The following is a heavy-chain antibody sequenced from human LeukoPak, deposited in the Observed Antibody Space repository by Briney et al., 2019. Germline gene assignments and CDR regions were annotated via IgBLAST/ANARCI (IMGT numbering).Heavy chain of an antibody. CDR2: ISDDGNNK. J-gene: IGHJ5*02. V-gene: IGHV3-30-3*01. CDR1: GFTFSTYA. D-gene: IGHD2-15*01. Sequence: GGSLRLSCAASGFTFSTYAMHWVRQAPGKGLEWVALISDDGNNKFYADSVKGRFTISRDNSKNTLYLQMNSLRAEDTAVYYCARDGCSGGDCYSFWFDPWGQGTLVTVSS. CDR3: ARDGCSGGDCYSFWFDP.